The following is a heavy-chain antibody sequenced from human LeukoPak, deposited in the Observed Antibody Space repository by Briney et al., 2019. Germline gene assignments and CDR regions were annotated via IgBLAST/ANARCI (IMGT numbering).Heavy chain of an antibody. V-gene: IGHV1-69*01. Sequence: SVKVSCKSSGENLNNYLITWVRQAPGQGLEWMGGVIPVLETSNYAQKFRGRITITADESTNTAYMESSGLRSEDTAVYYCARDQRTYYLGSGSYYKVGRLDFWGQGTLVTVSS. CDR3: ARDQRTYYLGSGSYYKVGRLDF. CDR2: VIPVLETS. D-gene: IGHD3-10*01. J-gene: IGHJ4*02. CDR1: GENLNNYL.